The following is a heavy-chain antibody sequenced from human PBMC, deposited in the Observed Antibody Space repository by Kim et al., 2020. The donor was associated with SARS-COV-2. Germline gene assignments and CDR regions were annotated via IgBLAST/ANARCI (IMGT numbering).Heavy chain of an antibody. V-gene: IGHV3-64D*09. Sequence: GGSLRLSCSASGFTFSSYAMHWVRQAPGKGLEYVSAISSNGGSTYYADSVKGRFTISRDNSKNTLYLQMSSLRAEDTAVYYCVKAFTTVTTSGPLSDYWGQGTLVTVSS. CDR1: GFTFSSYA. CDR2: ISSNGGST. CDR3: VKAFTTVTTSGPLSDY. D-gene: IGHD4-17*01. J-gene: IGHJ4*02.